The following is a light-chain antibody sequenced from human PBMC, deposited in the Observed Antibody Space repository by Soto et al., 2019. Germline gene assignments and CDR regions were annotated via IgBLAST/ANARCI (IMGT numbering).Light chain of an antibody. CDR2: DTS. J-gene: IGKJ1*01. V-gene: IGKV3-11*01. Sequence: EIVLTQSPATLSSSPGERATLSCRASQTVSSKLAWYQHKPGQAPRLLIYDTSNSATDIPARFSGSGSGTDFTLTISSLEPEDFAVYYCHQRKSWPRTFGQGTKVEIK. CDR3: HQRKSWPRT. CDR1: QTVSSK.